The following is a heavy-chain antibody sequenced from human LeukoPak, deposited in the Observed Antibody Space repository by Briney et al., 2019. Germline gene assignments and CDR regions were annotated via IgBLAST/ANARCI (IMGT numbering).Heavy chain of an antibody. CDR1: GYTFANYY. D-gene: IGHD3-22*01. V-gene: IGHV1-46*01. J-gene: IGHJ6*03. CDR2: INPRGGST. CDR3: ARGDYYDSSGYYPYYYYMDV. Sequence: ASVKVSCKASGYTFANYYMHWVRQAPGQGLEWMGIINPRGGSTSYAQKFQGRVTMTRDTSTNTVYMDLSSLRSEDTAVYYCARGDYYDSSGYYPYYYYMDVWGKGTTVTISS.